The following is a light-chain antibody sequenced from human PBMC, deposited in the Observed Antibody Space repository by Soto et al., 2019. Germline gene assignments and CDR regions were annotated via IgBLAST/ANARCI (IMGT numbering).Light chain of an antibody. J-gene: IGLJ3*02. V-gene: IGLV2-8*01. CDR3: STYAGSTNLV. CDR1: SSDVGVYNY. Sequence: QSVLTQPPSASGSPGQSVTISCTGTSSDVGVYNYVSWYQQHPGKAPKLMIYEVSKRPSGVPDRFSGSKSGNTASLTVSGLQAEDEADYYCSTYAGSTNLVFGGGTKVTVL. CDR2: EVS.